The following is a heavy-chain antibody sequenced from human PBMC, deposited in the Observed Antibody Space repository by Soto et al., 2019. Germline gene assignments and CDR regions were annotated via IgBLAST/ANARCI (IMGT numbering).Heavy chain of an antibody. V-gene: IGHV1-69*01. D-gene: IGHD3-10*01. J-gene: IGHJ4*02. CDR3: ARDRDDYGSGNYYNRIDF. CDR2: IIPIFGTP. Sequence: QVQLVQSGAEVKKPGSSVKVSCKASGGIFSTYAISWLRQAPGQGLEWMGGIIPIFGTPNYAQRFQGRVTITADESTSTASMERSRLRSEDSAVYYCARDRDDYGSGNYYNRIDFWGQGTLGTVSS. CDR1: GGIFSTYA.